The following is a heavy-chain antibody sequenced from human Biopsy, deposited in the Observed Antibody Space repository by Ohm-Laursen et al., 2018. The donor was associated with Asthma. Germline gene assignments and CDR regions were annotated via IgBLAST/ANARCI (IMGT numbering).Heavy chain of an antibody. V-gene: IGHV4-30-4*08. J-gene: IGHJ6*02. CDR1: GGSISSGAYF. CDR2: INYSGTT. Sequence: TLSLTCSVSGGSISSGAYFWSWARQHPGKGLEWIGYINYSGTTYYNPSLKSRVTVSVDRSQRQFSLKVNSVTAADTAVYYCARMNTLIQAANYFSYAMDVWGQGTTVTVSS. D-gene: IGHD3-9*01. CDR3: ARMNTLIQAANYFSYAMDV.